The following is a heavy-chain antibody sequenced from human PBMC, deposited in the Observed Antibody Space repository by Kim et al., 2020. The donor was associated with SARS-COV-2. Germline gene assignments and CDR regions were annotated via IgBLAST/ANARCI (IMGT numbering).Heavy chain of an antibody. Sequence: GGSLRLSCAASGFTVSSNYMSWVRQAPGKGLEWVSVIYSGGSTYYADSVKGRFTISRDNSKNTLYLQMNSLRAEDTAVYYCARDESYYGSGSYRFGYYYGMDVWGQGTTVTVSS. D-gene: IGHD3-10*01. CDR1: GFTVSSNY. V-gene: IGHV3-66*01. CDR3: ARDESYYGSGSYRFGYYYGMDV. CDR2: IYSGGST. J-gene: IGHJ6*02.